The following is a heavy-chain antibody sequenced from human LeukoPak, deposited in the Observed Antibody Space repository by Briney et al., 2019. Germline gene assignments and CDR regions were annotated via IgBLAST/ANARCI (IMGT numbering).Heavy chain of an antibody. CDR1: GYTFTNHV. J-gene: IGHJ4*02. CDR3: ARGDFWSGYFREY. CDR2: INTNTENP. D-gene: IGHD3-3*01. V-gene: IGHV7-4-1*02. Sequence: ASVKVSCKASGYTFTNHVMNWVRQAPGQGLEWMGWINTNTENPTYAQGFTGRFVFSSDTSVSTAYLQINSLKAEDTAVYYCARGDFWSGYFREYRGQGTLITVSS.